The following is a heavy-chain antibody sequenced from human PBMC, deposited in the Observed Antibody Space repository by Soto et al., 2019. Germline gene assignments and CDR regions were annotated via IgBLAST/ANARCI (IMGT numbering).Heavy chain of an antibody. V-gene: IGHV5-51*01. J-gene: IGHJ4*02. CDR2: IYPGDSDT. CDR3: ARLMTTIFGVVIGFDY. D-gene: IGHD3-3*01. Sequence: GESLKISCKTSGYSFSTNYWIGWVRQMPGKGLEWMGIIYPGDSDTLYSPSFQGQVTFSADKSISTAFLQWSSLEASDTAMYYCARLMTTIFGVVIGFDYWGQGTLVTVS. CDR1: GYSFSTNYW.